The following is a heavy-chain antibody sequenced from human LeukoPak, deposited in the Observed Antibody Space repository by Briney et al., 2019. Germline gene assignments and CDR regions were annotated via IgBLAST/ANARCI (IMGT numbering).Heavy chain of an antibody. CDR3: ARANYGCDY. CDR2: ISYDGNNI. J-gene: IGHJ4*02. V-gene: IGHV3-30*01. CDR1: GFILSNYN. D-gene: IGHD3-10*01. Sequence: GRSLRLSCAASGFILSNYNMHWVRQAPGKGLEWVALISYDGNNIHYADSVKGRFTIARDNSKNTLYLHMNSLRAEDTAVYFCARANYGCDYWGQGTLVTVSS.